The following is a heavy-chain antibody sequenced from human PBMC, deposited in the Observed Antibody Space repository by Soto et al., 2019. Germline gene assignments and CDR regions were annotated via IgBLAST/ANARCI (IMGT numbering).Heavy chain of an antibody. Sequence: GESLKISCKGSGYNFANYWIGWVRQMPGKGLEWMGIIYPGNSDTRYSPSFQGQVTISADTSISTAYLEWSSLKASDTAMYYCARHLAVAARYGMDVWGQGTTVTVSS. D-gene: IGHD6-19*01. CDR1: GYNFANYW. CDR3: ARHLAVAARYGMDV. V-gene: IGHV5-51*01. J-gene: IGHJ6*02. CDR2: IYPGNSDT.